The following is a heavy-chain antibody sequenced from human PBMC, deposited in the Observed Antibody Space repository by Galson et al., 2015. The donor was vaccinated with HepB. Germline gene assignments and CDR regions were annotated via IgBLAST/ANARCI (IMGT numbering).Heavy chain of an antibody. CDR1: GFTFSNAW. J-gene: IGHJ4*02. CDR2: IRSATDGGTT. V-gene: IGHV3-15*01. Sequence: SLRLSCAASGFTFSNAWMTWVRQAPGKGLEWVGRIRSATDGGTTDYAAPVKGRFTISRDDPINTLYLQMNSLKTEDTAVYYCSTAQLSAYYYDTRGFYDYFDYWGQGTLVTVSS. D-gene: IGHD3-22*01. CDR3: STAQLSAYYYDTRGFYDYFDY.